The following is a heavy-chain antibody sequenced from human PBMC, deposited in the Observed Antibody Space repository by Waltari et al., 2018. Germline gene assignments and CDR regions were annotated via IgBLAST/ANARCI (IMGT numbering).Heavy chain of an antibody. D-gene: IGHD1-26*01. V-gene: IGHV1-2*02. J-gene: IGHJ6*02. CDR1: GYTFTGYY. Sequence: QVQLVQSGAEVKEPGASVKVSCKASGYTFTGYYMHWVRQAPGQGLEWRGRINSSRWATTYAQKFQGRVTMTRDTSISTAYMELSSLRSDDTAVYYCARDRPVGAYGYYYYGMDVWGQGTTVTVSS. CDR3: ARDRPVGAYGYYYYGMDV. CDR2: INSSRWAT.